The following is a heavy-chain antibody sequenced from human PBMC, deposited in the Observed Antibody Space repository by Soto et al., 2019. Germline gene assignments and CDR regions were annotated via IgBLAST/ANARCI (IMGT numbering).Heavy chain of an antibody. CDR2: IHPGDSDT. Sequence: PGESLKISCKGSGYSFTSYWIGWVRQMPGKGLEWMGIIHPGDSDTRYSPSFQGQVTISADKSISTAYLQWSSLKASDTAMYYCARHRYYDSPYYYYGMDVWGQGTTVTVSS. CDR3: ARHRYYDSPYYYYGMDV. V-gene: IGHV5-51*01. D-gene: IGHD3-22*01. J-gene: IGHJ6*02. CDR1: GYSFTSYW.